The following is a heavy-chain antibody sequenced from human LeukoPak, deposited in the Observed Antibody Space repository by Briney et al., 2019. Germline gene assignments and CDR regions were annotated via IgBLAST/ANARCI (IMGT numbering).Heavy chain of an antibody. D-gene: IGHD1-26*01. CDR1: GFTFSSYS. CDR2: ISSSSSYI. Sequence: PGGSLRRSCAASGFTFSSYSMNWVRQAPGKGLEWVSSISSSSSYIYYADSVKGRFTISRDNAKNSLYLQMNSLRAEDTAVYYCVRDSGSYGSFDYWGQGTLVTVSS. CDR3: VRDSGSYGSFDY. J-gene: IGHJ4*02. V-gene: IGHV3-21*01.